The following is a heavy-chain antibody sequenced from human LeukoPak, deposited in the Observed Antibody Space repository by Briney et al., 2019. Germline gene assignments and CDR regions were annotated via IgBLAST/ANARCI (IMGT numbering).Heavy chain of an antibody. J-gene: IGHJ4*02. Sequence: ASVQVSCKASGYTFTSYDINWVRQATAQGLEWMGWMNPNSGNTGYAQKFQGRVTITSNTSISTAYMELKSLISEDTAVYFCARGRWSSSWDDMNNDLDYWGQGTLVTVSS. CDR2: MNPNSGNT. V-gene: IGHV1-8*03. CDR1: GYTFTSYD. CDR3: ARGRWSSSWDDMNNDLDY. D-gene: IGHD6-13*01.